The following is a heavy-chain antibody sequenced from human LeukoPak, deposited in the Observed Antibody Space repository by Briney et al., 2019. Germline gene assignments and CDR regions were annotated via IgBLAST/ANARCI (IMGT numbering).Heavy chain of an antibody. V-gene: IGHV5-51*01. D-gene: IGHD6-13*01. J-gene: IGHJ6*02. Sequence: GESLKISCKGSGYSFTSYWIGWVRQMPGKGLEWMGIIYPGDSDTRYSPSFQGQVTISADKSISTAYLQWSSLKASDTAMYYCARIGSSWATLLTDYYYYYGMDVWGQGTTVTVSS. CDR2: IYPGDSDT. CDR3: ARIGSSWATLLTDYYYYYGMDV. CDR1: GYSFTSYW.